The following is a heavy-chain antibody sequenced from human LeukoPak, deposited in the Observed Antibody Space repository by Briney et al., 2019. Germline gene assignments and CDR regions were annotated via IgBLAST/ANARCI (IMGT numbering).Heavy chain of an antibody. CDR3: ARAIPSYYYDSSGYYY. CDR2: ISGSGGST. CDR1: GFTFSSYA. J-gene: IGHJ4*02. V-gene: IGHV3-23*01. D-gene: IGHD3-22*01. Sequence: PGGSLRLSCAASGFTFSSYAMSWVRQAPGKGLEWVSAISGSGGSTYYADSVKGRFTISRDNSKNTLYPQMNSLRAEDTAVYYCARAIPSYYYDSSGYYYWGQGTLVTVSS.